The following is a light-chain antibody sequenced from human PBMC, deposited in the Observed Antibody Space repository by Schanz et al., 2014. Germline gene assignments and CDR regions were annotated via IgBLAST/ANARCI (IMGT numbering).Light chain of an antibody. J-gene: IGKJ2*01. Sequence: EIVLTQSPDTLSLSPGERATLSCRASQSVDSSYLTWYQKKPGQAPRLVISAASRRATGIPDRFSGSGSGTDFTLTISRLEPEDFAMYYCQQYGSSPPYTFGQGTKLEIK. V-gene: IGKV3-20*01. CDR1: QSVDSSY. CDR3: QQYGSSPPYT. CDR2: AAS.